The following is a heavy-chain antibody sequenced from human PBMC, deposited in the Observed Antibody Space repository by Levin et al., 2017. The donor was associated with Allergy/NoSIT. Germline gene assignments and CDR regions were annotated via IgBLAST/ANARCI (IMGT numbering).Heavy chain of an antibody. J-gene: IGHJ5*02. D-gene: IGHD6-13*01. V-gene: IGHV4-59*08. CDR2: IYYSGST. CDR1: GGSISSSY. CDR3: ARGIAAAGRVNWFDP. Sequence: SQTLSLTCTVSGGSISSSYWSWLRQPPGKGLEWIGYIYYSGSTNYNPSLKSRVTISVDTSKNQFSLKLSSATAADTAVYYWARGIAAAGRVNWFDPWAREPWSPSPQ.